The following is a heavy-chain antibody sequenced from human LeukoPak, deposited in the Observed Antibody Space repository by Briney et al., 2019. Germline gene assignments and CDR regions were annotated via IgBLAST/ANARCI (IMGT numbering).Heavy chain of an antibody. J-gene: IGHJ6*03. D-gene: IGHD6-13*01. CDR1: GFTFSDYY. CDR3: ARLLWDSSSWIIGSYYYMDV. Sequence: GGSLRLSCAASGFTFSDYYMSWIRQAPGKGLEWVSYISISGSTIYYADSVKGRFTISRDNAKNSLYLQMNSLRAEDTAVYYCARLLWDSSSWIIGSYYYMDVWGKGTTVTISS. V-gene: IGHV3-11*01. CDR2: ISISGSTI.